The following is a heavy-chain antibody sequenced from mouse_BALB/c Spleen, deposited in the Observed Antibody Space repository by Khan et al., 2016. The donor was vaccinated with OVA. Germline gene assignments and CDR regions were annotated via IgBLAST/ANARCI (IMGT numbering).Heavy chain of an antibody. CDR2: ISYSGST. D-gene: IGHD1-2*01. V-gene: IGHV3-2*02. CDR3: ARTARIKY. J-gene: IGHJ2*01. CDR1: GYSITSGYG. Sequence: EVQLVESGPGLVKPSQSLSLTCTVTGYSITSGYGWNWIRQFPGNKLEWMGYISYSGSTNYNPSLKSRISITRDTSKNQFFLQLNYVTTEDTATYDCARTARIKYWGQGTTLTVSS.